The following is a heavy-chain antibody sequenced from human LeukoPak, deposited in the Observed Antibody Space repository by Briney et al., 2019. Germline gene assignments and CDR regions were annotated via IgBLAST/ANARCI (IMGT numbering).Heavy chain of an antibody. J-gene: IGHJ4*02. CDR3: ARGLAGRFDY. CDR1: GFTFSTYS. D-gene: IGHD2-15*01. V-gene: IGHV3-48*02. Sequence: GGSLRLSCEASGFTFSTYSMNWVRQAPGKGLEWVSFISSRNTTIYYADSVKGRFTISRDNAKNSLYLQMNSLRDEDTAVYYCARGLAGRFDYWGQGTLVTVSS. CDR2: ISSRNTTI.